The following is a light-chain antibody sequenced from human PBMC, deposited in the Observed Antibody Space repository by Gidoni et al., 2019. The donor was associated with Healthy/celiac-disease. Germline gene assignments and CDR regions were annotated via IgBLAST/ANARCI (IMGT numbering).Light chain of an antibody. J-gene: IGLJ1*01. CDR1: SSDVGGYNY. Sequence: QSALTQPASVSVSPGQSITISCTGTSSDVGGYNYVSWYQKHPGKAPKLMIYDVSNRPAGVSNRFSGSKSGNTASLTISGLQAEDEADYYCSSYTSSSTPLYVFGTGTKVTVL. V-gene: IGLV2-14*03. CDR3: SSYTSSSTPLYV. CDR2: DVS.